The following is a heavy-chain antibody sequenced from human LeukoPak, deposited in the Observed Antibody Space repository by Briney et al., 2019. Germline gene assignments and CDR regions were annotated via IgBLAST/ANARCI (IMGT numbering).Heavy chain of an antibody. CDR2: IRQDGSEE. D-gene: IGHD6-13*01. CDR3: ARDNWQQLPHFDY. Sequence: PGGSLRLSCAASGFTFSTSWMSWVRQAPGKGLEWVANIRQDGSEEYYVDSVKGRFTISRDNAKNSLYLQMNSLRAEDTAVYYCARDNWQQLPHFDYWGQGTLVTVSS. J-gene: IGHJ4*02. V-gene: IGHV3-7*01. CDR1: GFTFSTSW.